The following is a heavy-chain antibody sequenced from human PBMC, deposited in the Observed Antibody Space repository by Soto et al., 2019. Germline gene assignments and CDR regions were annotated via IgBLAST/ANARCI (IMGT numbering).Heavy chain of an antibody. D-gene: IGHD2-2*01. CDR2: MFHSGNP. J-gene: IGHJ4*02. Sequence: SETLSLTCAVSGGSISSGDYSWSWIRQPQGKGLEWIGSMFHSGNPNYNASLKSRVTMSIDKSNNQLSLKLSSVTAADTAVYYCARGPYCSSSTCRTRWGQGILVTVYS. CDR1: GGSISSGDYS. V-gene: IGHV4-30-2*01. CDR3: ARGPYCSSSTCRTR.